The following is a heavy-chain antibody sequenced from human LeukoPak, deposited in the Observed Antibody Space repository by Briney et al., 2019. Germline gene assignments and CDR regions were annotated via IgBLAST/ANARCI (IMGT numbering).Heavy chain of an antibody. J-gene: IGHJ4*02. CDR1: GFTFSNAW. V-gene: IGHV3-11*04. D-gene: IGHD3-10*01. CDR3: AGSNFGELTLYYFDY. Sequence: GGSLRLSCAASGFTFSNAWMSWVRQAPGKGLEWVSYISSSGSTIYYADSVKGRFTISRDNAKNSLYLQMNSLRAEDTAVYYCAGSNFGELTLYYFDYWGQGTLVTVSS. CDR2: ISSSGSTI.